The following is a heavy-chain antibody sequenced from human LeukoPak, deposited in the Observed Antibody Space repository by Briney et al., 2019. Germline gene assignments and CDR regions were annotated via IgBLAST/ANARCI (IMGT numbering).Heavy chain of an antibody. J-gene: IGHJ4*02. V-gene: IGHV3-23*01. Sequence: GGSLRLSCAASGFTFSSYAMSWVRQAPGKGLEWVSTFSGSGGSTHYADSVKGRFTISRDNSKNTLYLQMNSLRAEDTAVYYCASEIIFGSFDYWGQGTLVTVSS. CDR3: ASEIIFGSFDY. CDR1: GFTFSSYA. CDR2: FSGSGGST. D-gene: IGHD3-3*01.